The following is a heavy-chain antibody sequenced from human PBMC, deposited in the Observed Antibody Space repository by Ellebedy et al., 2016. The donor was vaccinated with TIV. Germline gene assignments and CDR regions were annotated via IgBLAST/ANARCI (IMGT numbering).Heavy chain of an antibody. V-gene: IGHV3-48*02. Sequence: PGGSLRLSCIVSGFTFSNCIIRWVCQAPGKGLDWVSYISSSSSTIYYADSVKGRFTISRDNAKNSLYLQMNSLRDEDTAVYYCARHGYSYGYYYYYGMDVWGQGTTVTVSS. CDR1: GFTFSNCI. J-gene: IGHJ6*02. CDR2: ISSSSSTI. CDR3: ARHGYSYGYYYYYGMDV. D-gene: IGHD5-18*01.